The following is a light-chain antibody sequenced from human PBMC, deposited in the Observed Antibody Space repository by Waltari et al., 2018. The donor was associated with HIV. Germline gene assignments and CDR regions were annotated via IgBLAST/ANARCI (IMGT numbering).Light chain of an antibody. CDR3: HTWGPGIQV. CDR2: VTSGGSH. V-gene: IGLV4-69*01. J-gene: IGLJ2*01. CDR1: SGHPTYA. Sequence: QVVLTQSPSASASLGPSVKPPCTLSSGHPTYALPWHQQQPGKGPRYLMKVTSGGSHIKGDGIPDRFSGSSSGAERYLTISSLQSDDEADYYCHTWGPGIQVFGGGTKLTVL.